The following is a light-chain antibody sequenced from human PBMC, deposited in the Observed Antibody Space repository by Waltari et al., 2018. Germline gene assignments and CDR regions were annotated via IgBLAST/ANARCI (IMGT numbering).Light chain of an antibody. Sequence: QSALTQPASVSGSPGQSITISCTGTSSDVGGYNYFSSYQQHPGKAPNLMIYGGSNRPSGVSNRFSGSKSGNTASLTISGLQAEDEADYYCSSYTSSSHVVFGGGTKLTVL. J-gene: IGLJ2*01. V-gene: IGLV2-14*01. CDR2: GGS. CDR3: SSYTSSSHVV. CDR1: SSDVGGYNY.